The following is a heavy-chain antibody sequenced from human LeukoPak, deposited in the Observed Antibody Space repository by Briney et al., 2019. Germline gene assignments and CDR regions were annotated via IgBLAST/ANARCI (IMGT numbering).Heavy chain of an antibody. CDR3: ARGTPRLYGSGTVHDY. Sequence: GASVKVSCKASGYTFTSYGISWVRQAPGQGLEWMGWISAYNGNTNYAQKLQGRVTMTTDTSTSTAYMELRSLRSEDTAVYYCARGTPRLYGSGTVHDYWGQGTLVTVSS. J-gene: IGHJ4*02. CDR1: GYTFTSYG. V-gene: IGHV1-18*01. CDR2: ISAYNGNT. D-gene: IGHD3-10*01.